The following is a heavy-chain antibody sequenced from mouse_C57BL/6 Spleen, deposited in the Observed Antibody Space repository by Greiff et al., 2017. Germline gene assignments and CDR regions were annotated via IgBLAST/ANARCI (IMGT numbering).Heavy chain of an antibody. CDR1: GFTFSDFY. Sequence: EVKLVESGGGLVQSGRSLRLSCATSGFTFSDFYMEWVRQAPGKGLEWIAASRNKANDYTTEYSASVKGRFIVSRDTSQSILYRQMNALRAEDTAIYYCARDAGAMDYWGQGTSVTVSS. CDR3: ARDAGAMDY. CDR2: SRNKANDYTT. V-gene: IGHV7-1*01. J-gene: IGHJ4*01.